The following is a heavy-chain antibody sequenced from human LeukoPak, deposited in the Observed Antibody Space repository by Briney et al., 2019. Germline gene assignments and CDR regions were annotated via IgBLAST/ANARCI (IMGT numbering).Heavy chain of an antibody. V-gene: IGHV4-30-4*01. CDR1: GGSISSGDYY. Sequence: SETLSLTCTVSGGSISSGDYYWSWIRQPPGKGLEWIGYIYYSGSTYYNPSLKSRVTISVDTSKNQFSLKLSSVTAADTAVYSCARTLVRGVLRGWFAPWGQGTLVIFAS. J-gene: IGHJ5*02. D-gene: IGHD3-10*01. CDR3: ARTLVRGVLRGWFAP. CDR2: IYYSGST.